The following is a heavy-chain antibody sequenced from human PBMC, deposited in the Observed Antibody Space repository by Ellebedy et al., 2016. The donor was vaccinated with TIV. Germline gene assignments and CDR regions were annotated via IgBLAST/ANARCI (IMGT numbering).Heavy chain of an antibody. CDR2: ISWNSGSI. CDR3: AKDKVGWELWFAFDI. D-gene: IGHD1-26*01. CDR1: GFTFDDYA. Sequence: SLKISXAASGFTFDDYAMHWVRQAPGKGLEWVSGISWNSGSIGYADSVKGRFTISRDNAKNSLYLQMNSLRAEDTALYYCAKDKVGWELWFAFDIWGQGTMVTVSS. J-gene: IGHJ3*02. V-gene: IGHV3-9*01.